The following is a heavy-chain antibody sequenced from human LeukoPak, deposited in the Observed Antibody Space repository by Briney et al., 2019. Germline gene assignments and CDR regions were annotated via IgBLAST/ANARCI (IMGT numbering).Heavy chain of an antibody. CDR2: INPNSGGT. V-gene: IGHV1-2*02. J-gene: IGHJ5*02. CDR3: ATGLSGSYSGWFDP. D-gene: IGHD1-26*01. Sequence: ASVKVSCKASGYTFTGYYMHWVRQAPGQGLEWMGWINPNSGGTNYAQKFQGRVTMTRDTSISTAYMELSRLRSDDTAVYYCATGLSGSYSGWFDPWGQGTLVTVSS. CDR1: GYTFTGYY.